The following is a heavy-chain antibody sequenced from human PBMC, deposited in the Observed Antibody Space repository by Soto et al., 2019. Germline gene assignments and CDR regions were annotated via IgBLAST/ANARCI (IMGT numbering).Heavy chain of an antibody. CDR1: GFSLSTSGVG. Sequence: QITLKESGPTLAKPTQTLTLTCSFSGFSLSTSGVGVGWIRQPPGKALEWLALIYWDDDKRYSPFLKSRLTITKDTSKNQVVLTMTNLDPVDTATYYCAHKASSGSFAHYGMGVWGQGTTVTVSS. CDR3: AHKASSGSFAHYGMGV. CDR2: IYWDDDK. V-gene: IGHV2-5*02. D-gene: IGHD3-10*01. J-gene: IGHJ6*02.